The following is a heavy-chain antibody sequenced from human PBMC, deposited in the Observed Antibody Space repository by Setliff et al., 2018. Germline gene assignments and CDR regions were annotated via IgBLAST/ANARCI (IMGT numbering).Heavy chain of an antibody. J-gene: IGHJ6*02. CDR1: GDSISTSSYY. CDR3: ARSSSGSPHYYYAMDV. D-gene: IGHD3-10*01. Sequence: PSETLSLTCSASGDSISTSSYYWGWIRQPPGKGLEWIGSIYYRGSTYHNPSLKSRVTGSVDTSKNQFSLKLSSVTAADTAVYYCARSSSGSPHYYYAMDVWGQGTTVTVSS. V-gene: IGHV4-39*07. CDR2: IYYRGST.